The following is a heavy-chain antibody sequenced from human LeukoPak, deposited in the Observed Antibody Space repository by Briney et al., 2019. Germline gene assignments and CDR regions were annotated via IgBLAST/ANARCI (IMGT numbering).Heavy chain of an antibody. CDR2: ISSSGSTI. V-gene: IGHV3-11*04. CDR3: ARDGAGSSLYMDV. Sequence: GGSLRLSCAASGFTFSDYYMSWIRQAPGKGLEWVSYISSSGSTIYYADSVKGRFTNSRDNAKNTLYLQMNSLRAEDTAVYYCARDGAGSSLYMDVWGKGTTVTVSS. J-gene: IGHJ6*03. CDR1: GFTFSDYY. D-gene: IGHD6-6*01.